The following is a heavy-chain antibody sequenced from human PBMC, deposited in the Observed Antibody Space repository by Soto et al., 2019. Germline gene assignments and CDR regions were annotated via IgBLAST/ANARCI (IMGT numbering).Heavy chain of an antibody. CDR3: ARGREDRLKAPYCSGGSCGIHFDS. CDR1: GGSFSGYY. J-gene: IGHJ4*02. D-gene: IGHD2-15*01. CDR2: INHSGST. Sequence: PSETLSLTCAVYGGSFSGYYWSWIRQPPGKGLEWIGEINHSGSTNYNPSIKSRVTISVDTSKNQFSLKLSSVTAADTAVYYCARGREDRLKAPYCSGGSCGIHFDSWGQGTLVTVSS. V-gene: IGHV4-34*01.